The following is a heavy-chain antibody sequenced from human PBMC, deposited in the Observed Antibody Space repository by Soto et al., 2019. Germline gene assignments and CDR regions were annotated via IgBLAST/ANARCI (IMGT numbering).Heavy chain of an antibody. V-gene: IGHV3-23*01. D-gene: IGHD3-22*01. J-gene: IGHJ6*02. CDR2: ISGSGVST. CDR1: GFTFSSYA. CDR3: ARAGSGYSYAVYYYGMDV. Sequence: PGGSLRLSCAASGFTFSSYARSWVRQAPGKGLEWVSAISGSGVSTYYADSVKGRFTISRDNSKNTLYLQMNSLRAEDTAVYYCARAGSGYSYAVYYYGMDVWGQGTTVTVSS.